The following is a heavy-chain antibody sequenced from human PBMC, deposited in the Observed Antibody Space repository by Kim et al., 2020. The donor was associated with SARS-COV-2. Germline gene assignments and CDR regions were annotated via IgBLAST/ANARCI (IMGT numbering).Heavy chain of an antibody. CDR2: IIPIFGTA. V-gene: IGHV1-69*13. D-gene: IGHD3-10*01. CDR3: ERYYMVRGVANWYFDL. CDR1: GGTFSSYA. Sequence: SVKVSCKASGGTFSSYAISWVRQAPGQGLEWMGGIIPIFGTANYAQKFQGRVTITADESTSTAYMELSSLRSEDTAVYYCERYYMVRGVANWYFDLWGRGTLVTVSS. J-gene: IGHJ2*01.